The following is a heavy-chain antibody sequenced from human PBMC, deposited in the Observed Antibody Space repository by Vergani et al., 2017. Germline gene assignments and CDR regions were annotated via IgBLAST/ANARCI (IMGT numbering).Heavy chain of an antibody. CDR1: GAPISSYY. J-gene: IGHJ4*02. V-gene: IGHV4-4*09. CDR2: IHTGGST. Sequence: QVQMQESGPGLVKTSETLSLTCSASGAPISSYYWSWIRQPAGKGPEWIGHIHTGGSTDLNPSFKSRVSISVDTSKSQFSLKLNSVTVADTAVYYCARSRPYCTSGSCPAIWGQGTLVTVSS. D-gene: IGHD2-15*01. CDR3: ARSRPYCTSGSCPAI.